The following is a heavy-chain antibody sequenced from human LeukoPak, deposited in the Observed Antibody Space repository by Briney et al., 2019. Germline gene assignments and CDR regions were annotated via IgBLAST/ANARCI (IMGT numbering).Heavy chain of an antibody. J-gene: IGHJ3*02. CDR2: IKQDGSEK. D-gene: IGHD5-18*01. Sequence: GGSLRLSCAASGFTFSSYWMSWVRQAPGKGLEWVANIKQDGSEKYYVDSVKGRFTISRDNAKNSLYLQMNSLRAEDTAVYYCARDGLWIQNAFDIWGQGTLVTVSS. V-gene: IGHV3-7*03. CDR3: ARDGLWIQNAFDI. CDR1: GFTFSSYW.